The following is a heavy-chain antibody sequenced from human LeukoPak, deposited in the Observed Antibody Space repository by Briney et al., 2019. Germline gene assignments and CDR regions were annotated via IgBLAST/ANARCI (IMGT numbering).Heavy chain of an antibody. CDR1: GGSISSSSYY. CDR2: IYYSGST. Sequence: SETLSLTCTVSGGSISSSSYYWGWIRQPPGKGLEWIGSIYYSGSTYYNPSLKSRVTISVDTSKNQFSLKLSSVTAADTAVYYCAREISLAGYSGGLGFNYWGQGILVTVSS. J-gene: IGHJ4*02. D-gene: IGHD6-19*01. V-gene: IGHV4-39*07. CDR3: AREISLAGYSGGLGFNY.